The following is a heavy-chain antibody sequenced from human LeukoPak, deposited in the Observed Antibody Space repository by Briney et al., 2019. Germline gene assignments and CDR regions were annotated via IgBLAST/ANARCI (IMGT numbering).Heavy chain of an antibody. Sequence: SETLSLTCAVYGGSFSVYYWSWIRQPPGKGLEWIGEINHSGSTNYNPSLKSRVTISVDTSKNQFSLKLSSVTAADRAVYYCARVFGLSGYSGKGIDYWGQGTLVTVSS. V-gene: IGHV4-34*01. D-gene: IGHD5-12*01. J-gene: IGHJ4*02. CDR3: ARVFGLSGYSGKGIDY. CDR1: GGSFSVYY. CDR2: INHSGST.